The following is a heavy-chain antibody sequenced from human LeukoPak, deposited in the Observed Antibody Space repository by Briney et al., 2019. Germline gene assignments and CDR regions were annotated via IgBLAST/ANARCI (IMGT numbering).Heavy chain of an antibody. CDR1: GFTFYSYW. J-gene: IGHJ4*02. Sequence: PGGSLRLSCVASGFTFYSYWMHWVRHAPGKGLVWVSCINGDGSTSNYADSVKGRFTISRDNAKNTLYLQMHSLRAEDTAVYYCARDEPTVTTGPPVGSWGQGTLVTVSS. CDR3: ARDEPTVTTGPPVGS. D-gene: IGHD4-17*01. V-gene: IGHV3-74*01. CDR2: INGDGSTS.